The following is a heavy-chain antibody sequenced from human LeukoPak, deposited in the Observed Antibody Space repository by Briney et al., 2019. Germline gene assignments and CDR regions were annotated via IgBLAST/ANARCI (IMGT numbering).Heavy chain of an antibody. J-gene: IGHJ4*02. D-gene: IGHD5-24*01. CDR2: IWYDGSNK. CDR3: ARGEMATIREIHFDY. Sequence: PGGSLRLSCAASGFTFSSYGMHWVRQAPGKGLEWVAVIWYDGSNKYYADSVKGRFTISRDNSKNTLYLQMNSLRAEDTAVYYCARGEMATIREIHFDYWGQGTLVTVSS. V-gene: IGHV3-33*01. CDR1: GFTFSSYG.